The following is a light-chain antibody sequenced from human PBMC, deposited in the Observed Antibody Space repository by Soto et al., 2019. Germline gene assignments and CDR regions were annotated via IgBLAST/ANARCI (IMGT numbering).Light chain of an antibody. CDR1: QSVSSSY. CDR3: QQYGSSPPWT. Sequence: EIVLTQSPGPLSLSPGERATLSCRASQSVSSSYLAWYQQKPGQAPRLLIYGASSRATGIPDRFSGSGSGTDFTLTISRREPEDFAVYYCQQYGSSPPWTFGQGTKVEIK. J-gene: IGKJ1*01. V-gene: IGKV3-20*01. CDR2: GAS.